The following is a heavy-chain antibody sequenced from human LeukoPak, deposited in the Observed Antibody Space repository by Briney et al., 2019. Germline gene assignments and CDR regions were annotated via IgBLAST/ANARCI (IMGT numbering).Heavy chain of an antibody. Sequence: SGKVSCKASGGTVSSYAISWVGQAAGQGGEWMGRIIPILGIANYAQKFQGRVTITADHSTSTPYLELSSLRSEDTAVYYCARDSQYYYDSSGYFAYWGQGTLVTVSS. CDR3: ARDSQYYYDSSGYFAY. J-gene: IGHJ4*02. CDR1: GGTVSSYA. D-gene: IGHD3-22*01. CDR2: IIPILGIA. V-gene: IGHV1-69*04.